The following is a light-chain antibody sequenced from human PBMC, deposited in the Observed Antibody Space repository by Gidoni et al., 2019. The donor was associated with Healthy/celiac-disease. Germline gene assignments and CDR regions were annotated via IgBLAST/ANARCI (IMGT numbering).Light chain of an antibody. Sequence: DIQMTQSPSTLSASVGDRVTITCRASPSISSWLAWYQQKPGKAPKLLIYKASSLESGVPSRFSGSGAGTEVTLTISSLQPDDCATYYCQQYNSYRYSFGQGTKLEIK. CDR3: QQYNSYRYS. V-gene: IGKV1-5*03. J-gene: IGKJ2*03. CDR1: PSISSW. CDR2: KAS.